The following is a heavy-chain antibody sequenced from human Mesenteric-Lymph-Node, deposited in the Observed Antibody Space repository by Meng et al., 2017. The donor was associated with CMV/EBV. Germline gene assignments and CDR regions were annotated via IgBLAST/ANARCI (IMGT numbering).Heavy chain of an antibody. CDR2: MRYDGTNE. CDR1: GFTFIHYG. Sequence: EGSLKLSCVASGFTFIHYGIHWVRQARGKGLEWVASMRYDGTNEYYLDSVKGRFTISRDNSKNTLYLRMNSLRAEDTGVYYCAKDPHEFWSPYFLDSWGQGTLVTVSS. D-gene: IGHD3-3*01. CDR3: AKDPHEFWSPYFLDS. J-gene: IGHJ4*02. V-gene: IGHV3-30*02.